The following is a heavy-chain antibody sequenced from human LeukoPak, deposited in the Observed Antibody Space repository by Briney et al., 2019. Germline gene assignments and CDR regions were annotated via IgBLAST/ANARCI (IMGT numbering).Heavy chain of an antibody. CDR3: ARARSANSSSWRGTWAYYYYYGMDV. CDR2: TYYRSKWYN. J-gene: IGHJ6*02. Sequence: SQTLSLTCAISGDSVSSNSAAWNWIRQSPSRGLEWLGRTYYRSKWYNDYAVSVKSRITINPDTSKNQFSLQLNSVTPEDTAVYYCARARSANSSSWRGTWAYYYYYGMDVWGQGTTVTVSS. V-gene: IGHV6-1*01. D-gene: IGHD6-13*01. CDR1: GDSVSSNSAA.